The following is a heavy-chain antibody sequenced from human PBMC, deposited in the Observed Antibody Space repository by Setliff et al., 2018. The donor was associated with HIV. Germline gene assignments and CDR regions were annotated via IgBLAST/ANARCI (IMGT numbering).Heavy chain of an antibody. Sequence: SETLSLTCTVSGPSINIHYWSWIRQSPGKAFEWIGEINHSGTTNYSPSLKSRVAISVEMSKNQFSLKLSAVTAADTAVYYCAKGAGFYGDYTFDYWGQGHRVTVSS. CDR1: GPSINIHY. CDR3: AKGAGFYGDYTFDY. CDR2: INHSGTT. D-gene: IGHD4-17*01. J-gene: IGHJ4*02. V-gene: IGHV4-59*11.